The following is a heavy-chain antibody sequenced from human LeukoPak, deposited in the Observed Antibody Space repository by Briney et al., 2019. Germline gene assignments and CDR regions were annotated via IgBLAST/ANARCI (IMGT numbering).Heavy chain of an antibody. CDR1: GFTFSTYT. V-gene: IGHV3-30*04. CDR2: ISYDGSNK. D-gene: IGHD1-1*01. J-gene: IGHJ6*03. Sequence: GGSLRLSCAASGFTFSTYTVHWVRQAPGKGLEWVAVISYDGSNKYYADSVKGRFTISRDNSKNTLYLQLNSLRAEDTAVYYCARGPSATSYYYYYMDVWGKGTTVTVSS. CDR3: ARGPSATSYYYYYMDV.